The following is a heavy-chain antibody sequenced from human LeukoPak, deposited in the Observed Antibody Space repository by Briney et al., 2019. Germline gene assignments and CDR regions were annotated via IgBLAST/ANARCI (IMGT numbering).Heavy chain of an antibody. V-gene: IGHV4-61*01. J-gene: IGHJ6*02. Sequence: PSETLSLTCTVSGGSVSSGSYYWSWIRQPPGKGLEWIGYIYYSGSTNYNPSLKSRVTISVDTSKNQFSLKLSSVTAADTAVYYCARAHILTGYYMARYYYGMDVWGQGTTVTVSS. CDR1: GGSVSSGSYY. D-gene: IGHD3-9*01. CDR3: ARAHILTGYYMARYYYGMDV. CDR2: IYYSGST.